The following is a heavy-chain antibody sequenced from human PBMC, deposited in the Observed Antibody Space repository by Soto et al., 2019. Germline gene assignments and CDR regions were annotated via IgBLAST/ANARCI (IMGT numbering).Heavy chain of an antibody. Sequence: QVQLQESGPGLVKPSQTLSLTCTVSGGSISSGGYYWSWIRQHPGKGLEWIGYIYYSGSTYYNPSLKGRVNISVDTSKNPFSLKLSSVTAADTAVYYCARELRFGEDYYGMDVWGQGTTVTVSS. CDR2: IYYSGST. J-gene: IGHJ6*02. D-gene: IGHD3-10*01. CDR1: GGSISSGGYY. CDR3: ARELRFGEDYYGMDV. V-gene: IGHV4-31*03.